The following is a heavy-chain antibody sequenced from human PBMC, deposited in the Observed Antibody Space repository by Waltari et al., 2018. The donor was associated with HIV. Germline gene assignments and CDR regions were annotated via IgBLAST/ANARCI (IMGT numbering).Heavy chain of an antibody. CDR1: GGSITTYY. J-gene: IGHJ4*02. Sequence: QLQLQESGPGLVKPSETLSLTCTVSGGSITTYYWSWLRQPPGKGLEWIGYVSSGGDTNYNPSLKSRVTISLDRSKNQFSLNLKSISAADTAVYYCARDRGGAVDYWGRGTLVTVSS. CDR3: ARDRGGAVDY. D-gene: IGHD2-21*01. V-gene: IGHV4-59*01. CDR2: VSSGGDT.